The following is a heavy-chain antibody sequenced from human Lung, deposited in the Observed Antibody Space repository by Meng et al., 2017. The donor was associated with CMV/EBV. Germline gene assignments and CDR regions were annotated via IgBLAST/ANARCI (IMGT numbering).Heavy chain of an antibody. CDR2: ILYDGSDK. J-gene: IGHJ6*02. D-gene: IGHD2/OR15-2a*01. Sequence: GESLKISCAASGFIFSTYAMHWVRQAPGKGLEWVAFILYDGSDKYYADSVNGRFTISRDNSKNTLYLQVSSLRPEDTAVYYCAKAHGLSTYFSLGYGLDVWGQGTTXTVS. V-gene: IGHV3-30*02. CDR1: GFIFSTYA. CDR3: AKAHGLSTYFSLGYGLDV.